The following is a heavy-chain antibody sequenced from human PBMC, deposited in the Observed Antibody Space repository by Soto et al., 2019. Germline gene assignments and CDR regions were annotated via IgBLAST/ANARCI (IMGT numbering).Heavy chain of an antibody. CDR3: ARDRRYYDSSGSIDWFDP. CDR2: ISAYNGNT. V-gene: IGHV1-18*01. J-gene: IGHJ5*02. Sequence: ASVKVSCKASGYTFTSYGISWVRQAPGQGLEWMGWISAYNGNTNYAQKLQGRVTMTTDTSTSTAYMELRSLRSDDTAVYYCARDRRYYDSSGSIDWFDPWGQGTLVTVSS. D-gene: IGHD3-22*01. CDR1: GYTFTSYG.